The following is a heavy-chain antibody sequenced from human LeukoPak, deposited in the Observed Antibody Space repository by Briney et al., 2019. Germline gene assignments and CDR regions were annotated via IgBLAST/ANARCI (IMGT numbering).Heavy chain of an antibody. D-gene: IGHD5-18*01. CDR1: GFIFSNAW. J-gene: IGHJ6*03. V-gene: IGHV3-15*01. CDR3: TTYGYSYGLDYYYYMDV. CDR2: IKRKSDGGTT. Sequence: GGSLRLSCAASGFIFSNAWMSWVRQAPGKGLEWVGRIKRKSDGGTTDYAAPVKGRFTSPRDDSKNTLYLQMNSLKTEDTAVYYCTTYGYSYGLDYYYYMDVWGKGTTVTVSS.